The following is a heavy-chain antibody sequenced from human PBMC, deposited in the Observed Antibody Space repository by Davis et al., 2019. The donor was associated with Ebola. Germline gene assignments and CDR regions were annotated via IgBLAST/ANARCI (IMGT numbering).Heavy chain of an antibody. J-gene: IGHJ4*02. D-gene: IGHD3-16*01. CDR2: ISYDGSNK. V-gene: IGHV3-30*04. Sequence: GESLKISCAASGFTFSSYAMHWVRQAPGKGLEWVAVISYDGSNKYYADSVKGRFTISRDNSKNTLYLQMNSLRAEDTAVYYCAREIMITSADWGQGTLVTVSS. CDR3: AREIMITSAD. CDR1: GFTFSSYA.